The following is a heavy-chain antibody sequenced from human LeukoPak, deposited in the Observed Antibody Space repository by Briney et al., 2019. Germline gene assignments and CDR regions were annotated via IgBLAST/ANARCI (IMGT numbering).Heavy chain of an antibody. Sequence: PGRSLRLSCAASGFTFSSYAMHWVRQAPGKGLEWVAVISYDGSNKYYADSVKGRFTISRDNSKNTLYLQMNSLRAEDTAVYYCARDDVSWAFDIWGQGTKVTVSS. V-gene: IGHV3-30*04. CDR1: GFTFSSYA. D-gene: IGHD5/OR15-5a*01. CDR3: ARDDVSWAFDI. CDR2: ISYDGSNK. J-gene: IGHJ3*02.